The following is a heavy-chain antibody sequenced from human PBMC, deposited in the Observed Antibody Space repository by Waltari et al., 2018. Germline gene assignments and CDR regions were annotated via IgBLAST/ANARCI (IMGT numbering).Heavy chain of an antibody. D-gene: IGHD3-3*01. CDR3: ARGRYYDFWSGYTLPNNWFDP. CDR2: INPNSGGT. CDR1: GYTFPGYY. Sequence: QVQLVQSGAEVKKPGASVKVSCKASGYTFPGYYMHWLRQAPGQGLEWMGRINPNSGGTNYAQKFQGRVTMTRETSISTAYMELSRLRSDDTAVYYCARGRYYDFWSGYTLPNNWFDPWGQGTLVTVSS. J-gene: IGHJ5*02. V-gene: IGHV1-2*06.